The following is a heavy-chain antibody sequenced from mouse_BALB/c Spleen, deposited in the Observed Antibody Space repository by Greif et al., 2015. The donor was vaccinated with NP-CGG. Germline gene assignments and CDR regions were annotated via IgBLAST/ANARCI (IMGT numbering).Heavy chain of an antibody. CDR2: ISSGGSYT. CDR1: GFTFSSYG. J-gene: IGHJ3*01. Sequence: DVKLVESGGDLVKPGGSLKLSCAASGFTFSSYGMSWVRQTPDKRLEWVATISSGGSYTYYPDSVKGRFTISRDNAKNTLYLQMSSLKSEDTAMYYCARQRGTGTNWGQGTLVTVSA. CDR3: ARQRGTGTN. V-gene: IGHV5-6*02. D-gene: IGHD4-1*01.